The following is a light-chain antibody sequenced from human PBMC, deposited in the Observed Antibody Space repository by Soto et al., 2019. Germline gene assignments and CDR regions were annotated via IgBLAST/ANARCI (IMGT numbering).Light chain of an antibody. CDR3: QQYNSSGT. Sequence: EIVMTQSPDTLYVSPGEGATLSCRASQSVRTKLAWYQQKAGQAPRLLIYGASTRATGIPDRFSGSGSGTEFTLTISSLQSEDFAVYYCQQYNSSGTFGQGTKVDIK. V-gene: IGKV3-15*01. CDR1: QSVRTK. J-gene: IGKJ1*01. CDR2: GAS.